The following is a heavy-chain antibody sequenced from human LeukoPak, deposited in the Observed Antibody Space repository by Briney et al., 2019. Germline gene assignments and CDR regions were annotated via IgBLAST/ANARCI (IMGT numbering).Heavy chain of an antibody. CDR1: GGSFSGYY. D-gene: IGHD5-24*01. Sequence: SETLSLTCAVYGGSFSGYYWSWIRQPPGKGLEWIGEINHSGSTNYNPSLKSRVTISVDTSKNQFSLKLSSVTAADTAVYYCARGMVATIYSQIDYWGQGTLVTVSS. CDR2: INHSGST. V-gene: IGHV4-34*01. J-gene: IGHJ4*02. CDR3: ARGMVATIYSQIDY.